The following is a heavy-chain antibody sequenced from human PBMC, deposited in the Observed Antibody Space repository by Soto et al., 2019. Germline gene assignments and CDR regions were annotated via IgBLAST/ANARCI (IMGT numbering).Heavy chain of an antibody. Sequence: PAETLSLTCSGSGRSISSGGYYRSWSRRHPGKVLEWIGYIYYSGSTYYNPSLKSRVTISVDTSKNQFSLKLSSVTAADTAVYYCARTTSLGYCSSTSCYEDAFDIWAQGTMVTVSS. CDR2: IYYSGST. CDR1: GRSISSGGYY. J-gene: IGHJ3*02. CDR3: ARTTSLGYCSSTSCYEDAFDI. D-gene: IGHD2-2*01. V-gene: IGHV4-31*03.